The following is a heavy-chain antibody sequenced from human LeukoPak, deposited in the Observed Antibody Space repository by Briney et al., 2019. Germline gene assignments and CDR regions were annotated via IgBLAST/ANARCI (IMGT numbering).Heavy chain of an antibody. Sequence: PGGSLRLSCAASGFTFSSYGMNWVRQAPGRGLEWVSYISSSSSTIYYADSVKGRFTISRDNAENSVHLQMNSLRAEDTAVYYCARDWELSRDYWGQGTLVTVSS. CDR1: GFTFSSYG. V-gene: IGHV3-48*04. J-gene: IGHJ4*02. CDR2: ISSSSSTI. CDR3: ARDWELSRDY. D-gene: IGHD1-7*01.